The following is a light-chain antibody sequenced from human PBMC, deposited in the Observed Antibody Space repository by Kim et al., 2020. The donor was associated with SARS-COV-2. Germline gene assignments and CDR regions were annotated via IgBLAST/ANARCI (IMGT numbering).Light chain of an antibody. V-gene: IGKV3-15*01. Sequence: EIVMTQSPATLSVSPGERATLSCRASQSVSSILAWYQQKPGQAPRLLIYGASNRATGIPARFSGSGSGTEFTLTISSLQSEDFAVYYCQQYNNWLLSPFGKGTKLRI. CDR3: QQYNNWLLSP. CDR2: GAS. J-gene: IGKJ2*01. CDR1: QSVSSI.